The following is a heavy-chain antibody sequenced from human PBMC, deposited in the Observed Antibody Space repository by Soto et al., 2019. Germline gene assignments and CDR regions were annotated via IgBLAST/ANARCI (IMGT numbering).Heavy chain of an antibody. CDR2: IHYSGST. D-gene: IGHD6-6*01. V-gene: IGHV4-59*01. Sequence: QVQLQESGPGLLKPSGTLSLTCTVSGGSISGYYWSWIRQPPGTGLEWLGYIHYSGSTNYAPSLESRVTISVDTSKNLFSRKLNSVTAADTAVYYCARGLPYSTSSHWFDPWGQGTLVSVSS. CDR1: GGSISGYY. CDR3: ARGLPYSTSSHWFDP. J-gene: IGHJ5*02.